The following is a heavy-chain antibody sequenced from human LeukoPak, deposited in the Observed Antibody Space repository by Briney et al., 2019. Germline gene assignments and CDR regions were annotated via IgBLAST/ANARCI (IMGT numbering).Heavy chain of an antibody. D-gene: IGHD1-26*01. V-gene: IGHV4-34*01. Sequence: SETLSLTCAVYGGSFSGYYWSWIRQPPGKGLEWIGEINHSGSTNYNPFLKSRVTISVDTSKNQFSLKLSSVTAADTAVYFCARDKVGATFPGAFNVWGQGTMVTVSS. J-gene: IGHJ3*01. CDR1: GGSFSGYY. CDR3: ARDKVGATFPGAFNV. CDR2: INHSGST.